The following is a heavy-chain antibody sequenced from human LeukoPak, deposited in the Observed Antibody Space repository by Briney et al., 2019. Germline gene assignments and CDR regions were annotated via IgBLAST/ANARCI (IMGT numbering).Heavy chain of an antibody. V-gene: IGHV1-24*01. CDR3: ATGDRRSYYDFWSGYRSYYYYYGMDV. CDR1: GYTLTELS. J-gene: IGHJ6*02. CDR2: FDPEDGET. D-gene: IGHD3-3*01. Sequence: ASVKVSCKVSGYTLTELSMHWVRQAPGKGLEWMGGFDPEDGETIYAQKFQGRVTMTEDTSTGTAYMELSSLRSEDTAVYYCATGDRRSYYDFWSGYRSYYYYYGMDVWGQGTTVTVSS.